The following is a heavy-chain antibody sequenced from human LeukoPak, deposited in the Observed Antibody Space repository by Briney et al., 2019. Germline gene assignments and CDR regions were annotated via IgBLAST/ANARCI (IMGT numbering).Heavy chain of an antibody. D-gene: IGHD6-6*01. CDR2: IYNSGST. Sequence: SETLSLTCTVSGGSISSYYWSWIRQPPGKGLEWIGYIYNSGSTNYNPSLKSRVTISVDTSKNQFSLKLSSVTAADTAVYYCARHAAIAARLYYYYGMDVWGQGTTVTVSS. CDR1: GGSISSYY. CDR3: ARHAAIAARLYYYYGMDV. V-gene: IGHV4-59*08. J-gene: IGHJ6*02.